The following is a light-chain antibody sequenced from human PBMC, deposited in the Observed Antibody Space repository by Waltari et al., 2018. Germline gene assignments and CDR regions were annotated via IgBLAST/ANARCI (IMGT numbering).Light chain of an antibody. V-gene: IGLV2-11*01. CDR1: SGDVGASHY. J-gene: IGLJ3*02. CDR3: WSFTGSYWM. Sequence: QSALTQPRSVSASPGQSVTISCSGTSGDVGASHYVAWYQQHPGKAPNVMIFDGSNRPAGCPVRFPGSKSGNTASLGISGLQAEDEADYYCWSFTGSYWMFGGGTRLTVL. CDR2: DGS.